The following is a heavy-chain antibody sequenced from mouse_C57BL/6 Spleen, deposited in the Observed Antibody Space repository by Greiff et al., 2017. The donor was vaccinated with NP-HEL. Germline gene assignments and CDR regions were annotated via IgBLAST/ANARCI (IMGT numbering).Heavy chain of an antibody. J-gene: IGHJ2*01. D-gene: IGHD2-3*01. V-gene: IGHV1-64*01. CDR2: IHPNSGST. CDR1: GYTFTSYW. Sequence: QVQLQQSGAELVKPGASVKLSCKASGYTFTSYWMHWVKQRPGQGLEWIGMIHPNSGSTNYNEKFKSKATLTVDKSSSTAYMQLSILTSEDSAVYYCARERDGYYYFDYWGQGTTLTVSS. CDR3: ARERDGYYYFDY.